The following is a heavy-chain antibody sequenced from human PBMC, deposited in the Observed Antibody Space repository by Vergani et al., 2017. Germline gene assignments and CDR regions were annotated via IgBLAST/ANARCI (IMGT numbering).Heavy chain of an antibody. D-gene: IGHD1-26*01. CDR1: GYTFTSDG. V-gene: IGHV1-18*01. J-gene: IGHJ4*02. CDR3: ARDPIVVATNELDD. CDR2: TSAYNGNT. Sequence: QVKLVQSGAEVKKPGASVKVSCKASGYTFTSDGISWVRQAPGQGLEWMGWTSAYNGNTNYAPKLQGRVTMTTDTSTSTAYTERRSLRSEDAAVYYCARDPIVVATNELDDGGQGTLVTVSS.